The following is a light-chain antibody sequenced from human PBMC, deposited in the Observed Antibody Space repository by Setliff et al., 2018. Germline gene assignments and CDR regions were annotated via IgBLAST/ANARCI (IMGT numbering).Light chain of an antibody. V-gene: IGLV2-14*03. CDR3: SSYTSRTSLDV. CDR2: DVN. J-gene: IGLJ1*01. Sequence: SALTQPASVSGSPGQSITISCTGSSSDIGAYDYVSWYQQHPGKAPKLMIYDVNNRPSGVSNRFSGSKSGNTASLTISGLQAEDEADYYCSSYTSRTSLDVFGTGTKSPS. CDR1: SSDIGAYDY.